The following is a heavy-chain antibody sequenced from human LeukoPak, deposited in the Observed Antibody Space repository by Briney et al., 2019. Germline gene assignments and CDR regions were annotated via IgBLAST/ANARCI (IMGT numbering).Heavy chain of an antibody. V-gene: IGHV4-39*01. CDR2: IYYSGYT. CDR1: GGSISSSSYY. J-gene: IGHJ3*02. Sequence: SETLSPTCTVSGGSISSSSYYWGWIRQPPGKGLEWIVSIYYSGYTYNNPSLKSRVTISVDTSKNQFSLKLSSVTAADTAVYYCAKYENAFDIWGQGTMVTVSS. D-gene: IGHD2-8*01. CDR3: AKYENAFDI.